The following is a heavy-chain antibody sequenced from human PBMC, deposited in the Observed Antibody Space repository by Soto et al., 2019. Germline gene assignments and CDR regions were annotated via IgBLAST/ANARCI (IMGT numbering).Heavy chain of an antibody. CDR3: ASEPPESPTDY. V-gene: IGHV1-18*01. Sequence: QVQLVQSGADKKKPGASVKVSCKASGYTFSDYGVSWVRQAPGQGLEWMGWISSKNGDTNYAQKFRGRVTMTTDPYTSTVYMEFKSLRPDDTAVYYCASEPPESPTDYWGQGTMVTVSS. CDR2: ISSKNGDT. CDR1: GYTFSDYG. J-gene: IGHJ4*02.